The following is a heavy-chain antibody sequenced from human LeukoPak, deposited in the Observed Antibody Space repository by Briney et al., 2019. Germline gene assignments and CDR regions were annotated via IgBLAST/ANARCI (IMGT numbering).Heavy chain of an antibody. Sequence: ASVKVSCKASGYTFIGYYMHWVRQAPGQGLEWMGYISPNSGGTKYAQNFQGRVTMTRDTSISTAYMELSRLRSDDTAVYYCARGRGNWNDVSFDYWGQGTLVTVSS. CDR3: ARGRGNWNDVSFDY. CDR2: ISPNSGGT. D-gene: IGHD1-1*01. V-gene: IGHV1-2*02. J-gene: IGHJ4*02. CDR1: GYTFIGYY.